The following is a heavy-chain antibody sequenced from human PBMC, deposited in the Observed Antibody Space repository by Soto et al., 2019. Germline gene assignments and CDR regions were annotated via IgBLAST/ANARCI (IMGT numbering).Heavy chain of an antibody. CDR1: GFTFSSYA. J-gene: IGHJ4*02. CDR2: ISGSGGST. CDR3: ASGAYDSSGYYWAPLRSTDY. D-gene: IGHD3-22*01. Sequence: EVQLLESGGGLVQPGGSLRLSCAASGFTFSSYAMSWVRQAPGKGLEWVSAISGSGGSTYYADSVKGRFTISRDNSKNTLYLQMNSLRAEDTAVYYCASGAYDSSGYYWAPLRSTDYWGQGTLVTVSS. V-gene: IGHV3-23*01.